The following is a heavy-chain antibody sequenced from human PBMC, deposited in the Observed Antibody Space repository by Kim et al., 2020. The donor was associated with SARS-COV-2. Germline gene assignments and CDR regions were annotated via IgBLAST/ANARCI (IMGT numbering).Heavy chain of an antibody. V-gene: IGHV3-33*06. J-gene: IGHJ4*02. D-gene: IGHD1-26*01. Sequence: GGSLRLSCAASGFTFSSYGMHWVRQAPGKGLEWVAVIWYDGSNKYYADSVKGRFTISRDNSKNTLYLQMNSLRAEDTAVYYCAKGQSIYKWELGGNFDYWGQGTLVTVSS. CDR1: GFTFSSYG. CDR2: IWYDGSNK. CDR3: AKGQSIYKWELGGNFDY.